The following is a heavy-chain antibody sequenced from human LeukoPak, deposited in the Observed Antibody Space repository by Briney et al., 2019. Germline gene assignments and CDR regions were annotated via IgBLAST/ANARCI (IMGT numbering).Heavy chain of an antibody. CDR2: ISNDGSTK. V-gene: IGHV3-30*18. J-gene: IGHJ4*02. Sequence: GGSLRLSCAVSGFTFSSYGMHWVRQAPGKGLEWVAVISNDGSTKYYADSVKGRFTISRDNSKNTLYLQMSSPRAEDTAVYYCAKGDGSGSYHSFAYWGQGSLVTVSS. D-gene: IGHD3-16*02. CDR3: AKGDGSGSYHSFAY. CDR1: GFTFSSYG.